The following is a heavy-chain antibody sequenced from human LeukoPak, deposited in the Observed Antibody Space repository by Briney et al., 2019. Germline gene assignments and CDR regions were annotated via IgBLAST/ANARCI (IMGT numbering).Heavy chain of an antibody. V-gene: IGHV3-74*01. CDR2: INTDGSST. CDR1: GFTFSSYW. D-gene: IGHD1-7*01. Sequence: GGSLRLSCAASGFTFSSYWMHWVRQAPGKGLVWVSRINTDGSSTSYADSVKGRFTISRDNAKNTLYLQMNSLRAGDTAVYYCARARVTGTTEDWFDPWGQGTLVTVSS. J-gene: IGHJ5*02. CDR3: ARARVTGTTEDWFDP.